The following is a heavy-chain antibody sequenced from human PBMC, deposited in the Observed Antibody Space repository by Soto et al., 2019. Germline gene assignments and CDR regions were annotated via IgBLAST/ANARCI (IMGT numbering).Heavy chain of an antibody. V-gene: IGHV4-31*01. J-gene: IGHJ4*02. CDR2: IHNSRIT. Sequence: SETLSLTCTVSGGSSSSGSNYWSWIRQHPGKGLEWIGYIHNSRITYYNPSLESQVIIALETSQNQFSLQLRSVTSADTAVYYCARGAGPGWWPGYYYLDYWGQGTLVTVSS. CDR1: GGSSSSGSNY. D-gene: IGHD2-15*01. CDR3: ARGAGPGWWPGYYYLDY.